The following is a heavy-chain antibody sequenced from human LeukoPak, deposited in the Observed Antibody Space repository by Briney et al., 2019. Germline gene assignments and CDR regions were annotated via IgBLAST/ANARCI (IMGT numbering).Heavy chain of an antibody. CDR2: IYYSGST. V-gene: IGHV4-59*01. J-gene: IGHJ4*02. Sequence: TSEPLSLTCTVSGGSISSYYWSCIRQPPGKGLEWIGYIYYSGSTNYNPSLKSRVTISVDTSKNQFSLKLSSVTAADTAVYYCARVKLDPPYYFGYWGQGTLVTVSS. CDR3: ARVKLDPPYYFGY. CDR1: GGSISSYY. D-gene: IGHD6-13*01.